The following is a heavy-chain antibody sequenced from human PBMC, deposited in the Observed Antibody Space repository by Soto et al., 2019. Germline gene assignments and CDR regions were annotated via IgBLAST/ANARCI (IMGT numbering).Heavy chain of an antibody. D-gene: IGHD6-19*01. V-gene: IGHV2-70*01. Sequence: ESGPTLVNPTQTLTLTCTFSGSPLSTSGMCVSWIRQPPGKALEWLALIDWDDDKYYSPSLKTRLTIAKDTSKNQVVLTMTNMDPVDTATYYCARIRGGSWQFDPWGQGTLVTVSS. CDR1: GSPLSTSGMC. J-gene: IGHJ5*02. CDR2: IDWDDDK. CDR3: ARIRGGSWQFDP.